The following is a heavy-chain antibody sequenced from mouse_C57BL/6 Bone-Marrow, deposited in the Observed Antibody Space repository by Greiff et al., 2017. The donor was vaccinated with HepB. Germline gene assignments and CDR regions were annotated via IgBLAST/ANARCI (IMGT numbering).Heavy chain of an antibody. V-gene: IGHV1-50*01. CDR1: GYTFTSYW. CDR3: AIYYDSWFAY. D-gene: IGHD2-4*01. J-gene: IGHJ3*01. CDR2: IDPSDSYT. Sequence: QVQLQQSGAELVKPGASVKLSCKASGYTFTSYWMQWVKQRPGQGLEWIGEIDPSDSYTNYNQKFKGKATLTVDTSSSTAYMQLSSLTSEDSTVYYCAIYYDSWFAYWGQGTLVTVSA.